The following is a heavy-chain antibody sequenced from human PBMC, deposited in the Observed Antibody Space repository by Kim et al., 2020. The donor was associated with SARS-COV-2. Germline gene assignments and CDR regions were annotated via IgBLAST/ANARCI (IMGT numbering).Heavy chain of an antibody. Sequence: SETLSLTCAVYGGSFSGYYWSWIRQPPGKGLEWIGEINHSGSTNYNPSLKSRVTISVDTSKNQFSLKLSSVTAADTAVYYCARGSGGYCSSTSCYRRRNWFDPWGQGTLVTVSS. CDR2: INHSGST. V-gene: IGHV4-34*01. D-gene: IGHD2-2*02. CDR1: GGSFSGYY. CDR3: ARGSGGYCSSTSCYRRRNWFDP. J-gene: IGHJ5*02.